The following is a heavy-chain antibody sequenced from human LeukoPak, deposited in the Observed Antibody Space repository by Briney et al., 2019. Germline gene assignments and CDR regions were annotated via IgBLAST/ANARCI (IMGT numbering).Heavy chain of an antibody. CDR3: AREVHYGSSWYFDS. CDR1: GGSINNHY. J-gene: IGHJ4*02. D-gene: IGHD6-13*01. CDR2: MYYTGST. V-gene: IGHV4-59*11. Sequence: PSETLSLTCTVSGGSINNHYWSWIRQPPGKGLEWIGYMYYTGSTKYNPSVKSRVTISVDTSKNQFSLRLSSVTAADTAVYYCAREVHYGSSWYFDSWGQGTLVTVSS.